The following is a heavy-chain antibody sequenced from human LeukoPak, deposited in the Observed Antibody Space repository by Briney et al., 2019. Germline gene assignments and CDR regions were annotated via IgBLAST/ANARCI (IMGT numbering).Heavy chain of an antibody. CDR3: ARDSLYSYGLDAFDI. V-gene: IGHV4-59*01. D-gene: IGHD5-18*01. CDR1: GGSISSYY. CDR2: IYYSGTT. J-gene: IGHJ3*02. Sequence: SETLSLTCTVSGGSISSYYWSWIRQPPGKGLEWIGYIYYSGTTNYNPSLKSRVTISVDTSKNQFSLKLSSVTAADTAVYYCARDSLYSYGLDAFDIWGQGTMVTVSS.